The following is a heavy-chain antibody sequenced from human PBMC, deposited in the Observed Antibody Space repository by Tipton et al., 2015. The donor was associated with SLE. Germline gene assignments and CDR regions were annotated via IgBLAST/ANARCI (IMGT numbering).Heavy chain of an antibody. Sequence: TLSLTCTVSGGSISSSSYYWGWIRQPPGKGLEWIGSIYYSGSTYYNPSLKSRVTISVDTSKNQFSLKLSSVTAADTAVYYCARVREEQQLVRYFDYWGQGTLVTVSS. J-gene: IGHJ4*02. CDR2: IYYSGST. CDR1: GGSISSSSYY. CDR3: ARVREEQQLVRYFDY. D-gene: IGHD6-13*01. V-gene: IGHV4-39*07.